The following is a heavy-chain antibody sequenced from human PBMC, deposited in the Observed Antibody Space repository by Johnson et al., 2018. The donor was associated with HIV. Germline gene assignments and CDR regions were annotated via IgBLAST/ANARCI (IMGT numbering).Heavy chain of an antibody. D-gene: IGHD3-22*01. CDR1: GFTFSSFG. V-gene: IGHV3-15*01. Sequence: VQLVESGGGVVQTGGSLRLSCTSSGFTFSSFGMHWVRQAPGKGLEWVGRIKGESDGGSTDYAAPLKGRFTISRDDSKNTLYLQMNSLKTEDTAVYYCTTTGTWYYDSSGYSTSDAFDIWGQGTMVTVSS. CDR2: IKGESDGGST. CDR3: TTTGTWYYDSSGYSTSDAFDI. J-gene: IGHJ3*02.